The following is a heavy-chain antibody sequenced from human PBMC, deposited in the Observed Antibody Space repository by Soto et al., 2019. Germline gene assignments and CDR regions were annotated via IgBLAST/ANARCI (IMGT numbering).Heavy chain of an antibody. V-gene: IGHV4-59*01. CDR3: DSSGYW. CDR2: IFDSGST. D-gene: IGHD3-22*01. J-gene: IGHJ4*02. CDR1: GGSISSYH. Sequence: PSETLSLTCTVSGGSISSYHWSWIRQPPEKGLEWIGYIFDSGSTNYKSSLKSRVTISVDTSKNQFSLKLSSVTAADTAVYYYDSSGYWWGQGTLVTVSS.